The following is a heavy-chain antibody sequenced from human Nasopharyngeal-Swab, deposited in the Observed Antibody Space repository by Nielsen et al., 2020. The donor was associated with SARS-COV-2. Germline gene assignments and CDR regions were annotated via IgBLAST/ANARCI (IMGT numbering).Heavy chain of an antibody. V-gene: IGHV1-3*01. CDR3: AREGPEHYFDL. CDR2: INGDTGNT. J-gene: IGHJ4*02. Sequence: WVRQAPGQSLEWMGWINGDTGNTKYPEKFQGRVTITRDRSTKTAYMELRSLRSEDTAVYYCAREGPEHYFDLWGPGTLVTVSS. D-gene: IGHD2-21*01.